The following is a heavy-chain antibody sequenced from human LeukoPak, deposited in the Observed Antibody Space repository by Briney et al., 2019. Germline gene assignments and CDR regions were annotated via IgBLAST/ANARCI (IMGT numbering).Heavy chain of an antibody. CDR1: GFTFNDHA. CDR3: AKGSYYDSSGSFYFDY. Sequence: PGGSLRLSCAASGFTFNDHAMHWVRQAPGKGLEWVSGISWNSDRIGYADSVKGRFTISRDNSKNTLYVQVNSLGTEDTAAYYCAKGSYYDSSGSFYFDYWGQGTLVTVSS. V-gene: IGHV3-9*01. CDR2: ISWNSDRI. D-gene: IGHD3-22*01. J-gene: IGHJ4*02.